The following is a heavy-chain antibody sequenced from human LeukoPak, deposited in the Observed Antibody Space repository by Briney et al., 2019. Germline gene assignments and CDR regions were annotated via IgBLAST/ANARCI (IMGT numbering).Heavy chain of an antibody. CDR2: IKPDGSLQ. Sequence: GGSLRLSCTASGFIFSSFWMAWVRQAPGKGLEWVANIKPDGSLQFYGDSVKGRFTISRDNAKNSLYLQMNNLRAEDTALYYCATSYDSSGCDWGQGTLATVSS. V-gene: IGHV3-7*01. D-gene: IGHD3-22*01. J-gene: IGHJ4*02. CDR3: ATSYDSSGCD. CDR1: GFIFSSFW.